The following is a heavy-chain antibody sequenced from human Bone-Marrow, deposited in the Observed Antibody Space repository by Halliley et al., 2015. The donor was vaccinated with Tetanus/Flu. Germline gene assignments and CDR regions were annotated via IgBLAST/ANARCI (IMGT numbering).Heavy chain of an antibody. V-gene: IGHV4-4*02. J-gene: IGHJ1*01. CDR3: ATEVGATFDFQN. Sequence: WLGEIYHSGSPTYNQSLKGRVPIPLDKSTNQLSLTLPSVTAADTAVYYCATEVGATFDFQNGGQGTLVTVSS. CDR2: IYHSGSP. D-gene: IGHD1-26*01.